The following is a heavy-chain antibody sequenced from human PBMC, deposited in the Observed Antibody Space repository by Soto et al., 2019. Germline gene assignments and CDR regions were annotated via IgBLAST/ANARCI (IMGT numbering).Heavy chain of an antibody. Sequence: EVQLVESGGDLVQPGGSLRLSCAASGFTFSSYWMSWVGQAPGKGLEWVANIKQDGSEKYYVDSMKGRFTISRDNAKNSLYLQMNSLRVEDTAVYYCARDSSDGIDYWGQGSLVTVSS. V-gene: IGHV3-7*01. CDR1: GFTFSSYW. CDR2: IKQDGSEK. J-gene: IGHJ4*02. CDR3: ARDSSDGIDY.